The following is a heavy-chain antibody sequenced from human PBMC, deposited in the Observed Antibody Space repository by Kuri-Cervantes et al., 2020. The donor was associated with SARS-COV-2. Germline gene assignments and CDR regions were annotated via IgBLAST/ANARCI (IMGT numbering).Heavy chain of an antibody. CDR2: ISGRGDNT. Sequence: GESLKISCAASGFPFDNYAMTWVRQAPGKGLEWVSTISGRGDNTYFAASVKGRFTISRDNFMNMMFLQMSSLRADDTAVYYCAKGTTTYTSPFDYWGRGTLVTCAS. CDR3: AKGTTTYTSPFDY. CDR1: GFPFDNYA. V-gene: IGHV3-23*01. D-gene: IGHD1-14*01. J-gene: IGHJ4*02.